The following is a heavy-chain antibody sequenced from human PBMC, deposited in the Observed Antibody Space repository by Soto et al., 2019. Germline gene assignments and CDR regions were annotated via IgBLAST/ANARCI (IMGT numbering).Heavy chain of an antibody. Sequence: QVQLQESGPGLVKPSQTLSLTCTVSGGSISSGGYYWSWIRQHPGKGLEWIGYIYYSGSTYYNPSVKSRVTISVDPPKNQFSLKLSSVTDADTAVYYCARDSGGYCSGGSCSSYFQHWGQGTLVTVSS. CDR2: IYYSGST. J-gene: IGHJ1*01. D-gene: IGHD2-15*01. CDR3: ARDSGGYCSGGSCSSYFQH. CDR1: GGSISSGGYY. V-gene: IGHV4-31*03.